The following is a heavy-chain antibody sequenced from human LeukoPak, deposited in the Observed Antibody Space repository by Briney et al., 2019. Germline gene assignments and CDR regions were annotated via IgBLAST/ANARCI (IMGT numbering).Heavy chain of an antibody. CDR2: IYTSGST. CDR1: GGSISSYY. J-gene: IGHJ6*03. Sequence: SETLSLTCTVSGGSISSYYWSWIRQPAGKGLEWIGRIYTSGSTNYNPSLKSRVAMSVDTSKNQFSLKLSSVAAADTAVYYCARATHTPGENYYYYYYMDVWGKGTTVTVSS. D-gene: IGHD3-16*01. CDR3: ARATHTPGENYYYYYYMDV. V-gene: IGHV4-4*07.